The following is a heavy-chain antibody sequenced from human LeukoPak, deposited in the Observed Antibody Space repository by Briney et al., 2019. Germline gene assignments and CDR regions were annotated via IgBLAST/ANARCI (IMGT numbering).Heavy chain of an antibody. CDR2: INWNGGST. V-gene: IGHV3-20*04. Sequence: GGSLRLSCAASGFTFSSYEMNWVRQAPGKGLEWVSGINWNGGSTSYADSVKGRFTISRDNAKNSLYLQMNSLRAEDTAFYYCARDKAAAGTLFDYWGQGALVTVSS. CDR1: GFTFSSYE. J-gene: IGHJ4*02. D-gene: IGHD6-13*01. CDR3: ARDKAAAGTLFDY.